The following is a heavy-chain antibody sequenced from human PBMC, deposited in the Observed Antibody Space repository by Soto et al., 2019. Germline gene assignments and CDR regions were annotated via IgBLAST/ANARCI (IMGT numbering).Heavy chain of an antibody. CDR3: ARDEIPIWSYVGSFDS. CDR1: GFTVSNYG. D-gene: IGHD3-10*01. Sequence: GGSTRLSCAASGFTVSNYGMHWVRQTPGRGLEWVAVIWFAGGHIEYGESVKGRFTVSRDNSKNMLYLQMDNLGVEDTAVYYCARDEIPIWSYVGSFDSWGQGTLVTVS. J-gene: IGHJ4*02. CDR2: IWFAGGHI. V-gene: IGHV3-33*01.